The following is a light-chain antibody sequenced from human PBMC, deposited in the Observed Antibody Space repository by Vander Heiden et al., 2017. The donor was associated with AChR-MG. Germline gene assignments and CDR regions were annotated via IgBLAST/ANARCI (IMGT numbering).Light chain of an antibody. V-gene: IGKV1-12*02. J-gene: IGKJ1*01. CDR2: GAS. Sequence: DIPMTQSPSFVSASVGDRVTITCRASHGISTWLAWYQLKPGKVPHLLISGASSLQSGVPSIFSGSGSETHFTLTISNVQLEDAATYFCQEGNSFPSFGQGTRVEI. CDR1: HGISTW. CDR3: QEGNSFPS.